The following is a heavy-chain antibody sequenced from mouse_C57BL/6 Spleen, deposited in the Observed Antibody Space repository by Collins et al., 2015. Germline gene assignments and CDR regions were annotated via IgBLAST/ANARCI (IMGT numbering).Heavy chain of an antibody. CDR2: INPGSSTI. Sequence: EVKLLESGGGLVQPGGSLNLSCAASGFDFSRYWMSWARQAPGKGQERIGEINPGSSTINYTPSLKDKFIISRDNAKNTLYLQMSKVRSEDTALYYCARLSNYDAMDYWGQGTSVTVSS. V-gene: IGHV4-2*02. D-gene: IGHD2-5*01. CDR1: GFDFSRYW. J-gene: IGHJ4*01. CDR3: ARLSNYDAMDY.